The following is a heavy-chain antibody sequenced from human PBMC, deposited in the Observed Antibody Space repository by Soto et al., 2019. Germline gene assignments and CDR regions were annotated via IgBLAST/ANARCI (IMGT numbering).Heavy chain of an antibody. V-gene: IGHV1-69*01. CDR3: ARAADVYDSSGYFTTTRVSYFDY. J-gene: IGHJ4*02. CDR2: IIPIFGTA. Sequence: QVQLVQSGAEVKKPGSSVKVSCKASGGTFSSYAISWVRQAPGQGLEWMGGIIPIFGTANYAQKFQDRVTITADESTSTAYMELGSLGSDDKAVYYCARAADVYDSSGYFTTTRVSYFDYWGQGTLVTVAS. D-gene: IGHD3-22*01. CDR1: GGTFSSYA.